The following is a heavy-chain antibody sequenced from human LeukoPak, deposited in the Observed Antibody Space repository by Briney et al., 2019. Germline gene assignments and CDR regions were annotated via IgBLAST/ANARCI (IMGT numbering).Heavy chain of an antibody. V-gene: IGHV4-39*01. J-gene: IGHJ5*02. D-gene: IGHD2-2*01. CDR3: ARRGYCSSTSCYEYWFDP. Sequence: KPSETLSLTCTVSAGSISSSSYYWGGLRQPPGEGLEWIGIIYYRGSTYDNPSLKSRLTISVDRSENQLSRKLRSMTATDAAAYYCARRGYCSSTSCYEYWFDPWGQGTLVTVSS. CDR1: AGSISSSSYY. CDR2: IYYRGST.